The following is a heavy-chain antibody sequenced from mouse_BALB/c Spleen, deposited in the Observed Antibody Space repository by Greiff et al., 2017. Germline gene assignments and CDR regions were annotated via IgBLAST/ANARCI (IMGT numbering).Heavy chain of an antibody. D-gene: IGHD2-10*01. J-gene: IGHJ3*01. CDR1: GYSITSGYY. CDR2: ISYDGSN. V-gene: IGHV3-6*02. CDR3: ARETAYYGNYEAY. Sequence: EVKLMESGPGLVKPSQSLSLTCSVTGYSITSGYYWNWIRQFPGNKLEWMGYISYDGSNNYNPSLKNRISITRDTSKNQFFLKLNSVTTEDTATYYCARETAYYGNYEAYWGQGTLVTVSA.